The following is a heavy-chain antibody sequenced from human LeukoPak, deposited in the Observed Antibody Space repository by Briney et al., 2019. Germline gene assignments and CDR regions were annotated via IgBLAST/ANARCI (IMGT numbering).Heavy chain of an antibody. CDR3: ARRGVAAAGDYYYYYMDV. D-gene: IGHD6-13*01. Sequence: GESPKISCKGSGYSFTSYWIGWVRQMPGKGLEWMGIIYPGDSDTRYSPSFQGQVTISADKSISTAYLQWSSLKASDTAMYYCARRGVAAAGDYYYYYMDVWGKGTTVTISS. CDR2: IYPGDSDT. J-gene: IGHJ6*03. V-gene: IGHV5-51*01. CDR1: GYSFTSYW.